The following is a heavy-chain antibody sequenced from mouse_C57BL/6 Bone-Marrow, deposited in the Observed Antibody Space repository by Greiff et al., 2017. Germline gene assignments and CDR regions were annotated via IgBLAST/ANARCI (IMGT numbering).Heavy chain of an antibody. CDR2: ISSGSSTI. Sequence: EVQRVESGGGLVKPGGSLKLSCAASGFTFSDYGMHWVRQAPEKGLEWVAYISSGSSTIYYADTVKGRFTISRDNAKNTLFLQMTSLRSEDTAMYYCARRSNYYYCAMDYWGQGTSVTVSS. J-gene: IGHJ4*01. V-gene: IGHV5-17*01. D-gene: IGHD2-5*01. CDR1: GFTFSDYG. CDR3: ARRSNYYYCAMDY.